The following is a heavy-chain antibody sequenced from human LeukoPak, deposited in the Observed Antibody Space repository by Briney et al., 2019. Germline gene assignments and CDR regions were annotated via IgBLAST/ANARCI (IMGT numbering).Heavy chain of an antibody. CDR2: ISGYSGET. Sequence: ASVKVSCKTSGYAFGEYGISWVRQAPGQGLEWMGWISGYSGETMYTQKFQGRVTMTKDTSTSTAYIDLRSLRPDDTAIYYCAKDEKNYQRGPFEFWGQGTLVTVSS. V-gene: IGHV1-18*01. CDR3: AKDEKNYQRGPFEF. J-gene: IGHJ4*02. CDR1: GYAFGEYG. D-gene: IGHD1-7*01.